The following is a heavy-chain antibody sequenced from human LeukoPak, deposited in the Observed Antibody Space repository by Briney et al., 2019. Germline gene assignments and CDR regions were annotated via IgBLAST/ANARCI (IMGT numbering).Heavy chain of an antibody. CDR3: ARGPRAYYYYYMDV. Sequence: SVKVSCKASGDTFINYAISGVRQAPGQGLEWMGGIIPIFGSANYAQKFQGRVTITTDESTSTAYMELSSLRSEDTAVYYCARGPRAYYYYYMDVWGKGTTVTVSS. CDR1: GDTFINYA. CDR2: IIPIFGSA. J-gene: IGHJ6*03. V-gene: IGHV1-69*05.